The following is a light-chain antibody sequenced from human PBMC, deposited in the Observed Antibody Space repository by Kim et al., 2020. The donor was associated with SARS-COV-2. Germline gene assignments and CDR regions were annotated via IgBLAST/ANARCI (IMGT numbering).Light chain of an antibody. V-gene: IGKV1-5*01. J-gene: IGKJ5*01. CDR1: QSIGGW. Sequence: ASRGAIAPITGRARQSIGGWLALYQQKPGKAPKLLIYDASSVESGVPSRCSGSGSGTEFTLTISSLQPDDSATYYCQHHSTYPITFGQGTRLEIK. CDR2: DAS. CDR3: QHHSTYPIT.